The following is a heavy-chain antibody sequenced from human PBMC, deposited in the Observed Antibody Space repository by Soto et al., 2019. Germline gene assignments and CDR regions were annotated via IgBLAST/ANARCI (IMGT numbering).Heavy chain of an antibody. CDR3: ARGLVGRYYDSSGYYYPYYYGMDV. CDR2: INHSGST. D-gene: IGHD3-22*01. Sequence: SETLSLTCAVYGGSFSGYYWSWIRQPPGKGLEWIGEINHSGSTNYNPSLKSRVTISVDTSKNQFSLKLSSVTAADTAVYYCARGLVGRYYDSSGYYYPYYYGMDVWGQGTKVTVSS. V-gene: IGHV4-34*01. J-gene: IGHJ6*02. CDR1: GGSFSGYY.